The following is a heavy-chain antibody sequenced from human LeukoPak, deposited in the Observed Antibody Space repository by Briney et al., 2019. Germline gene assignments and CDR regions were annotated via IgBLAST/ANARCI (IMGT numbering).Heavy chain of an antibody. CDR2: INHSGST. Sequence: SEALSLTCAVYDGSFNGYYWSWIRQPPGKGLEWIGEINHSGSTNYNPSLRSRVTITVDTSKNQFSLKLSSVTAADTAVYYCARAGPATGWFDPWGQGTLVTVSS. CDR1: DGSFNGYY. CDR3: ARAGPATGWFDP. J-gene: IGHJ5*02. D-gene: IGHD6-25*01. V-gene: IGHV4-34*01.